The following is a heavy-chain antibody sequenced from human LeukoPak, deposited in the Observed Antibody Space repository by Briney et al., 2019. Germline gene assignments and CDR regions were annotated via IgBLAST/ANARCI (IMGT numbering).Heavy chain of an antibody. V-gene: IGHV3-9*01. Sequence: GGSLRLSCAASGFTFDDYAMHWVRQAPGKDLEWVSGISWNSGSIGYADSVKGRFTISRDNAKNSLYLQMNSLRAEDTALYYCAKESEDYYDSSGYRGAFDIWGQGTMVTVSS. J-gene: IGHJ3*02. CDR2: ISWNSGSI. CDR1: GFTFDDYA. D-gene: IGHD3-22*01. CDR3: AKESEDYYDSSGYRGAFDI.